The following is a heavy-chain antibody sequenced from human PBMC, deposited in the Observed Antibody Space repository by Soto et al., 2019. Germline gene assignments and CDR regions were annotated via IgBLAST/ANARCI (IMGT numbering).Heavy chain of an antibody. CDR3: AGADRSSPFDV. J-gene: IGHJ4*02. CDR2: IYLTGNT. D-gene: IGHD3-16*02. CDR1: SGSIGSGIW. Sequence: VQLQESGPGLVEPAGTMSLTCSASSGSIGSGIWSNWLSQPPGKGLEWMGAIYLTGNTNYNPDLKGRLTMSVDESKKQFSLSLSSVTAAVTAVYYCAGADRSSPFDVWGLGTLVNVAS. V-gene: IGHV4-4*02.